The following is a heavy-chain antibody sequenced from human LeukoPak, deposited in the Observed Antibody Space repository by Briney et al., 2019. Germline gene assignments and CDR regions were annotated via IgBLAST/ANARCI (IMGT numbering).Heavy chain of an antibody. J-gene: IGHJ4*02. CDR2: INPSGGST. V-gene: IGHV1-46*01. D-gene: IGHD6-6*01. Sequence: ASVKVSCKASGYTFTTDYIHWVRQAPGQGLEWMGIINPSGGSTTYAQKFQGRVIMTGDTSTSTVYMELRSLRSEDTAVYYCAKGSGYWGYSSSSNWGQGTLVTVSS. CDR1: GYTFTTDY. CDR3: AKGSGYWGYSSSSN.